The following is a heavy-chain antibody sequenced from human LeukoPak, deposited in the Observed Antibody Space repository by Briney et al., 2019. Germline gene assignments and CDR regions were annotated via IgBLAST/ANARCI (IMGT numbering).Heavy chain of an antibody. Sequence: GGSLRLSCAASGFTFSRYSMNWVRRAPGKGLEWVSSITSSSTYKYYADSVKGRFTISRDNAKNSLYLQMNSLRVDDTGIYYCARRAGAYSHPYDYWGQGTLVTVSS. CDR1: GFTFSRYS. V-gene: IGHV3-21*04. D-gene: IGHD4/OR15-4a*01. CDR3: ARRAGAYSHPYDY. J-gene: IGHJ4*02. CDR2: ITSSSTYK.